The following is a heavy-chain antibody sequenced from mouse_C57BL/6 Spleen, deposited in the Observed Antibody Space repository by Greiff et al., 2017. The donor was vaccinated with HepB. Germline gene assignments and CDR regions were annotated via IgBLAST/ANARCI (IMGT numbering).Heavy chain of an antibody. CDR3: ARGYDYDRGYYAMDY. V-gene: IGHV1-18*01. J-gene: IGHJ4*01. CDR2: INPNNGGT. D-gene: IGHD2-4*01. CDR1: GYTFTDYN. Sequence: EVQLVESGPELVKPGASVKIPCKASGYTFTDYNMDWVKQSHGKSLEWIGDINPNNGGTIYNQKFKGKATLTVDKSSSTAYMELRSLTSEDTAVYYCARGYDYDRGYYAMDYWGQGTSVTVSS.